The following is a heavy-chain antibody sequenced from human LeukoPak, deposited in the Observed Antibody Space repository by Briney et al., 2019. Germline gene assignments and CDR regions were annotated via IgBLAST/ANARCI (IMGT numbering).Heavy chain of an antibody. CDR1: AFIFSGHW. CDR3: AKRMGCADFNCYAELDS. V-gene: IGHV3-23*01. CDR2: ISSNGGRT. D-gene: IGHD3-16*01. Sequence: PGGSLRLSCEGSAFIFSGHWMNWVRQAPGKGLEWVSVISSNGGRTYYANSVKGRFTVSRDNSKNMLYLRMNTLRAEDTAIYYCAKRMGCADFNCYAELDSWGQGTLVTVSS. J-gene: IGHJ4*02.